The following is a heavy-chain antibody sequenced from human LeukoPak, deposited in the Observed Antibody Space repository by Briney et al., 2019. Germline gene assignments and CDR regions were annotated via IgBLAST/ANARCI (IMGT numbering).Heavy chain of an antibody. V-gene: IGHV3-23*01. Sequence: PGGSLRLSCAASGFTFSSYAMSWVRQAPGKGLEWVSAISGSGGSTYYADSVRGRFTISRDNSKNTLYLQMNSLRAEDTAVYYCAKVIPSMVRGVTPSYFDYWGQGTLVTVSS. D-gene: IGHD3-10*01. CDR3: AKVIPSMVRGVTPSYFDY. CDR2: ISGSGGST. CDR1: GFTFSSYA. J-gene: IGHJ4*02.